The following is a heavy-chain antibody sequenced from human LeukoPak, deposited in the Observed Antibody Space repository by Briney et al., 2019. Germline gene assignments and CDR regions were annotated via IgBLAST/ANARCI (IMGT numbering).Heavy chain of an antibody. CDR3: ASPGYIDY. CDR2: IYYSGST. Sequence: SETLSLTCTVSGGSVSSGSYYWSWIRQPPGKGLEWIGYIYYSGSTNYSPSLESRVTISVDTSKNQFSLKLSSVTAADTAVYYCASPGYIDYWGQGTLVTVSS. J-gene: IGHJ4*02. V-gene: IGHV4-61*01. CDR1: GGSVSSGSYY.